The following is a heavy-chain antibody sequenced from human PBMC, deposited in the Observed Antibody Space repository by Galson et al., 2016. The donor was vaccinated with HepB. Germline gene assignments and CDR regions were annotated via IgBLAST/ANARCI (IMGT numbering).Heavy chain of an antibody. V-gene: IGHV1-3*01. J-gene: IGHJ3*02. Sequence: SVKVSCKASGHTFTTYAIHWVRQAPGQRLEWMGWINAGDHNTRFSQRFQDRVTIRRDTSASTTYMELSSLIFDDTAVYYCASLFGTTGAFDIWGQGTMVTVSS. D-gene: IGHD1-7*01. CDR3: ASLFGTTGAFDI. CDR1: GHTFTTYA. CDR2: INAGDHNT.